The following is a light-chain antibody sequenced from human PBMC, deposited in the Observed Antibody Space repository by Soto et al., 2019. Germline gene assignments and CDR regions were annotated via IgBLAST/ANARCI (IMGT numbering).Light chain of an antibody. CDR2: GAS. V-gene: IGKV3-15*01. J-gene: IGKJ1*01. CDR3: QQYHNWAWT. CDR1: QSVSSN. Sequence: ELVLTQKEGTISLSPKRVATVGRRASQSVSSNLAWYQQKPGQAPRLLIYGASTRATGIPARFSGSGSGTEFTLTLRSLQSEDFAVYYCQQYHNWAWTFGQGTKVDIK.